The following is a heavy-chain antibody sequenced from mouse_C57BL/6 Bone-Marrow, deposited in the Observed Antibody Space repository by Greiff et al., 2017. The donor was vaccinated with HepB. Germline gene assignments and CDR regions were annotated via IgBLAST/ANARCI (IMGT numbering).Heavy chain of an antibody. J-gene: IGHJ3*01. Sequence: VHLVESGAELARPGASVKMSCKASGYTFTSYTMHWVKQRPGQGLEWIGYINPSSGYTKYNQKFKDKATLTADKSSSTAYMQLSSLTSEDSAVYYCARGSSWFAYWGQGTLVTVSA. CDR1: GYTFTSYT. CDR2: INPSSGYT. V-gene: IGHV1-4*01. CDR3: ARGSSWFAY.